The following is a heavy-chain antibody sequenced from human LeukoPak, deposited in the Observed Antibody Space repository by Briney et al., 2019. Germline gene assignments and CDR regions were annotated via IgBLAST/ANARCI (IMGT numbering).Heavy chain of an antibody. V-gene: IGHV3-66*01. CDR1: GFTFSSYA. CDR2: IYSGGST. Sequence: GGSLRLSCAASGFTFSSYAMSWVRQAPGKGLEWVSVIYSGGSTNYADSVKGRFTISRDNSKNTLYLQMNSLRAEDTAVYYCASSIAVVLFADYWGQGTLVTVSS. D-gene: IGHD6-19*01. CDR3: ASSIAVVLFADY. J-gene: IGHJ4*02.